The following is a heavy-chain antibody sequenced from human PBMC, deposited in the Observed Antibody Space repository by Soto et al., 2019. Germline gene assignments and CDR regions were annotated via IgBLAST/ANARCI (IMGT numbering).Heavy chain of an antibody. J-gene: IGHJ3*02. CDR2: ISWNSGSI. CDR3: AKTAPPYDSQGYSPFDI. D-gene: IGHD3-9*01. V-gene: IGHV3-9*01. CDR1: GFTFDAFA. Sequence: EVQLVESGGDLVLPGRSLRLSCTASGFTFDAFAMHWVRQAPGKGLEWVSGISWNSGSIGYADPVKGRFTISRDNAKKSLYLEMNSLKTEDTALYYCAKTAPPYDSQGYSPFDIWGQGTSVSVSS.